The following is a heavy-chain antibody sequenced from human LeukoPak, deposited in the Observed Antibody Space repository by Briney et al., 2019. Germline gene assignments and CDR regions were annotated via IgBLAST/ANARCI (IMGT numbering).Heavy chain of an antibody. D-gene: IGHD2/OR15-2a*01. CDR2: IYYSGST. CDR3: ARELKVGNTGYYFDY. Sequence: PESLSLTCTVSSGPLTDYYWSWIRPPPEEGLEWIGYIYYSGSTNYNPSLKSRVTILVEMSNDPFSLKMSSVTAADTAVYYCARELKVGNTGYYFDYWGQGTLVTVSS. J-gene: IGHJ4*02. CDR1: SGPLTDYY. V-gene: IGHV4-59*01.